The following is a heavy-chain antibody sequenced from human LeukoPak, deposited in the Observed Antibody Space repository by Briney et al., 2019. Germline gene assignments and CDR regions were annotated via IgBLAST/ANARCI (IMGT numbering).Heavy chain of an antibody. V-gene: IGHV3-21*01. CDR2: ISSSSSYI. D-gene: IGHD2-8*02. CDR3: ARCTARWSYYYYYMDV. Sequence: GGSLRLSCAASGFTFSSYSMNWVRQAPGKGLEWVSSISSSSSYIYYADSVKGRFTISRDNAKNSLYLQMNSLRAEDTAVYYCARCTARWSYYYYYMDVWGKGTTVTVSS. CDR1: GFTFSSYS. J-gene: IGHJ6*03.